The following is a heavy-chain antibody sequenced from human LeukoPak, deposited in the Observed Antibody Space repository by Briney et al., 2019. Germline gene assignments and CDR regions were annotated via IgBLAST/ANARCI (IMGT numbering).Heavy chain of an antibody. V-gene: IGHV4-31*03. J-gene: IGHJ4*02. CDR2: IYYSGST. Sequence: SETLSLTCNVSGGSISSGGSRWSWIRQHPGKGLEWIGYIYYSGSTYYNPSLESRLTMSVDTSKYQFSLHLTSVTAADTAVYYCARDWGTYFDYWGQGTLVTVSS. CDR1: GGSISSGGSR. CDR3: ARDWGTYFDY. D-gene: IGHD7-27*01.